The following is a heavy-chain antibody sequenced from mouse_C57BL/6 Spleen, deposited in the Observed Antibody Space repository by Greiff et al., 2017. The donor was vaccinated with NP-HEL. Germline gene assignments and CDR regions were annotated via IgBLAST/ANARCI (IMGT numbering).Heavy chain of an antibody. D-gene: IGHD1-1*01. CDR2: INYDGSST. V-gene: IGHV5-16*01. Sequence: EVNLVESEGGLVQPGSSMKLSCTASGFTFSDYYMAWVRQVPEKGLEWVANINYDGSSTYYLDSLKSRFIISRDNAKNILYLQMSSLKSEDTATYYCARLITTVDVYYFDYWGQGTTLTVSS. CDR3: ARLITTVDVYYFDY. CDR1: GFTFSDYY. J-gene: IGHJ2*01.